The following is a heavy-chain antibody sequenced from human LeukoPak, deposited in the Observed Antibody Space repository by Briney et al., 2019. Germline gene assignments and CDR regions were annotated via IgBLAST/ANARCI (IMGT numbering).Heavy chain of an antibody. D-gene: IGHD5-24*01. V-gene: IGHV3-21*01. Sequence: PGGSLRLSCAASGFTFSSYAMSWVRQAPGKGLEWVSSISSSSSYIYYADSVKGRFTISRDNAKNSLYLQMNSLRAEDTAVYYCAGEMASLRLDWGQGTLVTVSS. CDR2: ISSSSSYI. J-gene: IGHJ4*02. CDR3: AGEMASLRLD. CDR1: GFTFSSYA.